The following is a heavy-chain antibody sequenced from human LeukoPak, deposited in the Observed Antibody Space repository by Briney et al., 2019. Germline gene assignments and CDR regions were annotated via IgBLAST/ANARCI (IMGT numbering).Heavy chain of an antibody. CDR2: MNPNSGNT. J-gene: IGHJ6*02. CDR3: AGGFPLNYYYGMDV. CDR1: GYTFTSYD. V-gene: IGHV1-8*01. Sequence: ASVKVSCKASGYTFTSYDINWVRQATGQGLEWMGWMNPNSGNTGYAQKFQGRVTMTRNTSISTAYMELSSLRSEDTAVYYCAGGFPLNYYYGMDVWGQGTTVTVSS.